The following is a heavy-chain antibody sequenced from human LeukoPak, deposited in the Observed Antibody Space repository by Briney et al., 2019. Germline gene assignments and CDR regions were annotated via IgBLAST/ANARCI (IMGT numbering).Heavy chain of an antibody. CDR3: ARRDGCNYGGLFDI. CDR1: GGSISSGGYS. V-gene: IGHV4-30-2*01. CDR2: IYHSGST. D-gene: IGHD5-24*01. J-gene: IGHJ3*02. Sequence: SETLSLTCAVSGGSISSGGYSWSWIRQPPGKGLEWIGYIYHSGSTYYNPSLKSRVTISVDRSKNQFSLKLSSVTAADTAVYYCARRDGCNYGGLFDIWGQGTMVTVSS.